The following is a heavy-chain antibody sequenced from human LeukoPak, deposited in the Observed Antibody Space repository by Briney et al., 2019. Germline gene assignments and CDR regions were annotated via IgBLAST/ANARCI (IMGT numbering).Heavy chain of an antibody. D-gene: IGHD6-19*01. J-gene: IGHJ6*03. Sequence: SETLSLTCVVYGGSFSDYYWSWVRQPPGKGLEWIGEINHSGSAKYNPSLKSRVTMSIHTSNNQFSLKLSSVTAADTAVYYCARGEGTLAGRRWPYQYYYYTDVWGKGTTVTVSS. CDR3: ARGEGTLAGRRWPYQYYYYTDV. CDR2: INHSGSA. CDR1: GGSFSDYY. V-gene: IGHV4-34*01.